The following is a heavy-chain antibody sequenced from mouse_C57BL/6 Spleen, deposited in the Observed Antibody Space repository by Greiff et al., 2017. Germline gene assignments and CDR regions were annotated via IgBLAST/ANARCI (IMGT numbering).Heavy chain of an antibody. CDR2: INPSNGGT. Sequence: QVQLQQSGAELARPGASVKLSCKASGYTFTSYGISWVKQRTGQGLEWIGNINPSNGGTNYNEKFKSKATLTVDKSSSTAYMQLSSLTSEDSAVYYCARSRYDYALDYWGQGTTLTVSS. CDR1: GYTFTSYG. CDR3: ARSRYDYALDY. J-gene: IGHJ2*01. V-gene: IGHV1-81*01. D-gene: IGHD2-4*01.